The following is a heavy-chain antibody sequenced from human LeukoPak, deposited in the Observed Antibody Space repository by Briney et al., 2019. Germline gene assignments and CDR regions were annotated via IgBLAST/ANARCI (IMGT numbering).Heavy chain of an antibody. J-gene: IGHJ4*02. D-gene: IGHD5-12*01. CDR2: IIHRGST. V-gene: IGHV4-34*12. Sequence: PSETLSLTCVVYGGSFSGYYWSWIRQSPGKGLEWIGEIIHRGSTNYNPSLKRRVTISLDTSKNQFSLKLSSVTAADTAVYYCARVGYSGYDDRGSFDYWGQGTLVTVSS. CDR3: ARVGYSGYDDRGSFDY. CDR1: GGSFSGYY.